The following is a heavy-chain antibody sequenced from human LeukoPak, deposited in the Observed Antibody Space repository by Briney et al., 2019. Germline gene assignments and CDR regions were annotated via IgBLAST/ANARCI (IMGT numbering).Heavy chain of an antibody. Sequence: SETLSPTCTVSGGSISSGGYYWSWIRQHPGKGLEWIGYIYYSGTTYYNPSLKSRVTMAVDTSKKQFSLKLSSVTAADTAVYYCARGRDGGNYTPLDYWGQGTLVTVSS. J-gene: IGHJ4*02. CDR1: GGSISSGGYY. D-gene: IGHD4-23*01. CDR2: IYYSGTT. V-gene: IGHV4-31*03. CDR3: ARGRDGGNYTPLDY.